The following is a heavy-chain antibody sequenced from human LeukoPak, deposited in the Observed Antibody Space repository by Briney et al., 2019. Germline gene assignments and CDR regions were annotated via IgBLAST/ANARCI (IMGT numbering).Heavy chain of an antibody. CDR1: GFTFSSYS. CDR3: AREGYAMGYFDY. D-gene: IGHD2-8*01. J-gene: IGHJ4*02. V-gene: IGHV3-33*08. CDR2: IWYDGSNK. Sequence: GGSLRLSCAASGFTFSSYSMNWVRQAPGKGLEWVAVIWYDGSNKYYADSVKGRFTISRDNSKNTLYLQMNSLRAEDTAVYYRAREGYAMGYFDYWGQGTLVTVSS.